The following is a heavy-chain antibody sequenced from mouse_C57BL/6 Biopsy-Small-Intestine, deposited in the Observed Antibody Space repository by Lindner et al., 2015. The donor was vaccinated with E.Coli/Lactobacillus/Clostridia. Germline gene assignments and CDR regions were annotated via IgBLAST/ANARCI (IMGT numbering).Heavy chain of an antibody. Sequence: SVKVSCKASGYTFTNYGITWVRQAPGQGLEWMGWINVYNGNTKYAQKLQDRVTMTTDTSTSTAYMELRSLRSDGTAVYYCATVDADYGHFDYWGQGTPVTVSS. CDR1: GYTFTNYG. CDR3: ATVDADYGHFDY. CDR2: INVYNGNT. D-gene: IGHD1-1*01. V-gene: IGHV1-7*01. J-gene: IGHJ4*01.